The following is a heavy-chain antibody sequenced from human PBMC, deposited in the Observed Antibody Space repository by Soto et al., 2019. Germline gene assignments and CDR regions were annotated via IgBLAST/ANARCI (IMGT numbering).Heavy chain of an antibody. Sequence: SETLSLTCAVYGGSFSGYYWSWIRQPPGKGLEWIGEINHSGSTNYNPSLKSRVTISVDTSKNQFSLKLSSVTAADTAVYYCARGNPARITIFGVVFSYMDVWGQGTTVTVTS. D-gene: IGHD3-3*01. CDR2: INHSGST. J-gene: IGHJ6*03. CDR1: GGSFSGYY. V-gene: IGHV4-34*01. CDR3: ARGNPARITIFGVVFSYMDV.